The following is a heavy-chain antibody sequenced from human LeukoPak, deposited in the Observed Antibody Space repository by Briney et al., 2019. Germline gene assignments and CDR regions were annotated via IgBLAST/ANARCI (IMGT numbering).Heavy chain of an antibody. CDR2: IHTSGGT. Sequence: SETLSLTCTVSGGSISSYYWSWIRQPAGKGLEWIGRIHTSGGTNYNPSLKSRVTMSVDTSKNQFSLKLSSVTAADTAVYYCARDKYYYDSSASIRFDYWGPGTLVTVSS. CDR1: GGSISSYY. D-gene: IGHD3-22*01. J-gene: IGHJ4*02. V-gene: IGHV4-4*07. CDR3: ARDKYYYDSSASIRFDY.